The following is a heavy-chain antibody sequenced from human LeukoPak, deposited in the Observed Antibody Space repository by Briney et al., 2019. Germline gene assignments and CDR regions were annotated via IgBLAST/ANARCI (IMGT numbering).Heavy chain of an antibody. CDR1: GFTFSSYS. D-gene: IGHD4-23*01. V-gene: IGHV3-21*01. CDR3: ARESVNSDFDY. J-gene: IGHJ4*02. CDR2: ISSSSSYI. Sequence: PGGSLRLSCAASGFTFSSYSMNWVRQAPGKGLEWVSSISSSSSYIHYADSVKGRFTISRDNAKNSLYLQMNSLRAEDTAVYYCARESVNSDFDYWGQGTLVTVSS.